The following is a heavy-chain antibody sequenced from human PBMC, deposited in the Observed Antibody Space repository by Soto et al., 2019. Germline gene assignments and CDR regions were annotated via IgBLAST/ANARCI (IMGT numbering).Heavy chain of an antibody. CDR3: AKDLGPRGSRLTTVTSTDY. V-gene: IGHV3-30*18. Sequence: PGGSLRLSCAASGFTFSSYGMHWVRQAPGKGLEWVAVISYDGSNKYYADSVKGRFTISRDNSKNTLYLQMNSLRAEDTAVYYCAKDLGPRGSRLTTVTSTDYWGQGTLVTVSS. D-gene: IGHD4-17*01. J-gene: IGHJ4*02. CDR2: ISYDGSNK. CDR1: GFTFSSYG.